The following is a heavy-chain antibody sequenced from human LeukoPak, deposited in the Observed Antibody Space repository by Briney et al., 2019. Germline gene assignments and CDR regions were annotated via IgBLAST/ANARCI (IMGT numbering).Heavy chain of an antibody. CDR1: GAAISTYF. V-gene: IGHV4-59*01. CDR2: IYSSGST. Sequence: SETLSLSCTVSGAAISTYFWSWIRQSPGKGLEWIGYIYSSGSTKYNPSLKSRVTIPVDASKNQFALTLRSLTAADTAVYYCARDFWGGSVGFDPWGQGTLVTVSS. J-gene: IGHJ5*02. CDR3: ARDFWGGSVGFDP. D-gene: IGHD3-3*01.